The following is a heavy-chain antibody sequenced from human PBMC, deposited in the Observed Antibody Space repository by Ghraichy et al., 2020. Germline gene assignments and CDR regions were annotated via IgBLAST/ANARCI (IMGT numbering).Heavy chain of an antibody. J-gene: IGHJ2*01. V-gene: IGHV4-4*07. CDR1: GGSVSYYY. Sequence: ESLNISCNVSGGSVSYYYWNWIRQSAGKGLEWIGRIYTSGSPNYNPSLQGRLTMSISTSKNQLSLKLSSVTAEDTAIYYCARDASHYDNKGLYSGLWYFDLYAVAPRSLSPQ. CDR3: ARDASHYDNKGLYSGLWYFDL. CDR2: IYTSGSP. D-gene: IGHD3-22*01.